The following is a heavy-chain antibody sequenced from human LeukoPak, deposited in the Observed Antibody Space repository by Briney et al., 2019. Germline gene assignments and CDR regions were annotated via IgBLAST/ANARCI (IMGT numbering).Heavy chain of an antibody. CDR2: ISANSGNT. V-gene: IGHV1-18*01. Sequence: PSVKLSCKSSGYTFTSFGVSWGRLAPGQGLEWMGWISANSGNTNYAQNLQGRVTMTTDTSTSTAYMELRSLRSDDTAVYYCARTWMSRTSCAFDYWGQGTLITVSS. CDR1: GYTFTSFG. J-gene: IGHJ4*02. CDR3: ARTWMSRTSCAFDY. D-gene: IGHD2-2*01.